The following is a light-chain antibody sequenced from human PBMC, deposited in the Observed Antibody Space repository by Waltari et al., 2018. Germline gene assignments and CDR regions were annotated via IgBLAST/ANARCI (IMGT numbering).Light chain of an antibody. J-gene: IGKJ5*01. V-gene: IGKV3-11*01. CDR2: DAS. CDR3: HQRHSWPIT. CDR1: QSVFTY. Sequence: EIVLTQSPATLSLSPGERATLSCRASQSVFTYLAWYQHKPGQAPRLLIYDASNRATGIPARFSGSWSGTDFTLTISSLEPEDFAVYYCHQRHSWPITFGQGTRLESK.